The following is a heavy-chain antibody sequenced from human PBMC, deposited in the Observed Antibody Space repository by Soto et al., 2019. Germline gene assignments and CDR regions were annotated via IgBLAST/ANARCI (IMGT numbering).Heavy chain of an antibody. CDR3: ARAGFCRGGSCSFDYFDY. CDR2: IYYTGST. Sequence: KTSETLSLTCTVSGGSVSSSSYYWNWIRQPPGKGLEWIAYIYYTGSTNYNPSLKSRVSISIDTSKNQFSLNLSSVSAADTAVYYCARAGFCRGGSCSFDYFDYWGQGALGTVSA. D-gene: IGHD2-15*01. V-gene: IGHV4-61*01. J-gene: IGHJ4*02. CDR1: GGSVSSSSYY.